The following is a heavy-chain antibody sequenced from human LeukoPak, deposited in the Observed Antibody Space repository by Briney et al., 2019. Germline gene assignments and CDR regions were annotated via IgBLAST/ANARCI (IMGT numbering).Heavy chain of an antibody. CDR3: AGHHPRDTVDF. CDR2: ISDIGSI. J-gene: IGHJ4*02. D-gene: IGHD2-21*01. Sequence: SETLSLTCTVSGGSISSYYWSWIRQPPGKGLEWIAYISDIGSINYNPSLKSRVTISLDTSKNQFSLKLSSVTAADTAVYYCAGHHPRDTVDFWGQGTLVTVSS. CDR1: GGSISSYY. V-gene: IGHV4-59*08.